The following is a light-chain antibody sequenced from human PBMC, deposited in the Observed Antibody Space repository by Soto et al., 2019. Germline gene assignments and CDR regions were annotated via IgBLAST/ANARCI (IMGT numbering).Light chain of an antibody. Sequence: QSVVTQPPSASGTAGQRVTISCSGTSSNIGRNSVYWYQQLPGTAPKLLIYSNHQRPSGVPDRFSGSKSGTSASLAISGLRSGDEADYYCAVWDDSVRGYVFATGTKVTVL. CDR3: AVWDDSVRGYV. J-gene: IGLJ1*01. CDR2: SNH. V-gene: IGLV1-47*02. CDR1: SSNIGRNS.